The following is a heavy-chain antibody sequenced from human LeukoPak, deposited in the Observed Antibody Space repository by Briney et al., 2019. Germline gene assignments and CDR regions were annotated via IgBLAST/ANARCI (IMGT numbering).Heavy chain of an antibody. CDR2: ITVYNGHT. D-gene: IGHD2-15*01. Sequence: ASVKVSCKATGYTFSDYGISWVRQAPGQGLEWLGWITVYNGHTEYAQNFQGRITLTTDTSTSTAYMELRSLRSDDTAVYFCARDRGRGYCTAGTCYPASYFYGDWGQGTLVTVSS. CDR3: ARDRGRGYCTAGTCYPASYFYGD. J-gene: IGHJ4*02. V-gene: IGHV1-18*01. CDR1: GYTFSDYG.